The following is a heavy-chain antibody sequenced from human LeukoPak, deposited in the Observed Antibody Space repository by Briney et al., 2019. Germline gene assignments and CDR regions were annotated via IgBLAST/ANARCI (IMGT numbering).Heavy chain of an antibody. CDR2: INWNGGSR. J-gene: IGHJ4*02. CDR3: TRRKDFADFGSAYYPHDY. Sequence: GGSLRLSCAVSGFTFDDYGMNWVRQRPGKGLEWASDINWNGGSRSYAASVGGRFTVSRDNDKNLLYLQMTSLTVEDTAIYYCTRRKDFADFGSAYYPHDYWGQGTLVTVS. CDR1: GFTFDDYG. D-gene: IGHD3-3*01. V-gene: IGHV3-20*04.